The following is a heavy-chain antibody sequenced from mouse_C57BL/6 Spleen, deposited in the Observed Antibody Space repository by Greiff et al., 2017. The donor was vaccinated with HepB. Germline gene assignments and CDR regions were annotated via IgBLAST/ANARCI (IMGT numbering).Heavy chain of an antibody. J-gene: IGHJ2*01. CDR3: ARGGGEGGYFDY. Sequence: EVQLVESGGDLVKPGGSLKLSCAASGFTFSSYGMSWVRQTPDKRLEWVATISSGGSYTYYPDSVKGRFTIPRDNAKNTLYLQRGSLKSEDTAMYYCARGGGEGGYFDYWGQGTTLTVSS. V-gene: IGHV5-6*01. CDR1: GFTFSSYG. CDR2: ISSGGSYT.